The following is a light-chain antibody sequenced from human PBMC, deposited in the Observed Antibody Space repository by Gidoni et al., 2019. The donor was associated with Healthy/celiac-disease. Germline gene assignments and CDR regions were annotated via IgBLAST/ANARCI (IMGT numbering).Light chain of an antibody. CDR2: DAS. CDR1: QDISNY. CDR3: QQYDNLPKGVRYT. J-gene: IGKJ2*01. Sequence: DIQMTQSPSSLSASVGDRVTITCQASQDISNYLNWYQQKPGKAPKLLIYDASNLETGVPSRFSGSVSGTDFTFTISSLQPEDIATYYCQQYDNLPKGVRYTFGQGTKLEIK. V-gene: IGKV1-33*01.